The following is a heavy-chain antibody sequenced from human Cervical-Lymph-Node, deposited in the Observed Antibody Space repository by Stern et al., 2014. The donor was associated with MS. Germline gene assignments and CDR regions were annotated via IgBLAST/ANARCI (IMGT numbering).Heavy chain of an antibody. Sequence: DQLVQSGGGLVKPGRSLRLSCTASGFTFGDYAMSWFRQAPGKGLEWVGFIRSKAYGGTTEYAASVKGRFTISRDDSKSIAYLQMNSLKTEDTAVYYCTTSIFGVVALGWFDPWGQGTLVTVSS. V-gene: IGHV3-49*05. D-gene: IGHD3-3*01. J-gene: IGHJ5*02. CDR3: TTSIFGVVALGWFDP. CDR2: IRSKAYGGTT. CDR1: GFTFGDYA.